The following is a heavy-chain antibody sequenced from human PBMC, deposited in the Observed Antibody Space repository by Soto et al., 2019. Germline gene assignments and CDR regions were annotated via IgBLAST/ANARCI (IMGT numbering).Heavy chain of an antibody. J-gene: IGHJ6*03. V-gene: IGHV1-8*01. CDR1: GYTFTSHD. D-gene: IGHD2-15*01. CDR2: MNPNSGNT. Sequence: QVQLVQSGAEVKKPGASVKVSCKASGYTFTSHDINWVRQATGQGLEWMGWMNPNSGNTGYAQKFQGRVTMTRNTSISTAYMELSSLRSEDTAVYYCAREGLGYCSGGSCYRYYYYYMDVWGKGTTVTVSS. CDR3: AREGLGYCSGGSCYRYYYYYMDV.